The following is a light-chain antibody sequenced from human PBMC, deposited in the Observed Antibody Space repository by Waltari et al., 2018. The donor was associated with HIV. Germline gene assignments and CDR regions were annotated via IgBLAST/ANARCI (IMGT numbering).Light chain of an antibody. CDR3: QTWGTGGV. CDR2: RNSAGSH. J-gene: IGLJ3*02. Sequence: QVVLTQSPSPSAPLRTSVTLTSTPNSGPSSYAPAWPQQQPEKGPRYLMKRNSAGSHSKGDGIPDRFSGSSSGSKRYLSISSLQSEDEADYYCQTWGTGGVFGGGTKLTVL. V-gene: IGLV4-69*01. CDR1: SGPSSYA.